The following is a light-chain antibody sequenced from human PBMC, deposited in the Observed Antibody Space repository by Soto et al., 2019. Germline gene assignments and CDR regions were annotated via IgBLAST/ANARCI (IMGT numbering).Light chain of an antibody. CDR3: QQYDGSPRT. V-gene: IGKV3-20*01. CDR1: QSVSSSY. Sequence: EIVLTQSPGTPSMSPGERATLSCRASQSVSSSYLAWYQQKPGQAPRLLIYGASSRATGIPDRFSGSGSGTDFTLTISRLEPEDFAVYYCQQYDGSPRTFGQGTKVDIK. CDR2: GAS. J-gene: IGKJ1*01.